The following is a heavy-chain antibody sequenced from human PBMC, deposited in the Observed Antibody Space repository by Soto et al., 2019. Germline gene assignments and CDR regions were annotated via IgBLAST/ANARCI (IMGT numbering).Heavy chain of an antibody. CDR3: VKRGRNWGDFDL. J-gene: IGHJ3*01. Sequence: VQLLESGGDLVQPGGSLRLSCVASGFILNNYAMSWVRQAPGKGLEWVSTIGGTDGDSDGVPWYDDSVKGTFTSSRASSAISLFLHMDNLKAEDSALYYCVKRGRNWGDFDLWGQGTTVVVSS. V-gene: IGHV3-23*01. CDR2: IGGTDGDSDGVP. D-gene: IGHD7-27*01. CDR1: GFILNNYA.